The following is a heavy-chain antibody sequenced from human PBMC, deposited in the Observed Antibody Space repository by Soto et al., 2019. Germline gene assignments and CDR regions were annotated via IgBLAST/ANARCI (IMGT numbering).Heavy chain of an antibody. V-gene: IGHV1-69*01. CDR2: IIPIFGTA. CDR3: ARDIVLGLRFLEWLGRFDP. J-gene: IGHJ5*02. Sequence: QVQLVQSGAEVQKPGSSVKVSCKASGGTFSSYAISWVRQAPGQGLEWMGGIIPIFGTANYAQKFQGRVTITADETTSTAYMELSSLRSEDTAVYYCARDIVLGLRFLEWLGRFDPWGQGTLVTVAS. CDR1: GGTFSSYA. D-gene: IGHD3-3*01.